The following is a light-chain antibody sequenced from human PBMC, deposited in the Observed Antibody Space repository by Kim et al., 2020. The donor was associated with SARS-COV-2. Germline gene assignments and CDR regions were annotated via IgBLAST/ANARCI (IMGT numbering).Light chain of an antibody. Sequence: DIQMTQSPSTLSASVGDRVTITCRASQSISSWLAWYQQKPGKAPKLLIYDASSLVSGVPSRFSGSGSGTEFTLTISSLQPDDFATYYCQQYNSYAPCAFGQGAKVDIK. J-gene: IGKJ1*01. CDR1: QSISSW. V-gene: IGKV1-5*01. CDR2: DAS. CDR3: QQYNSYAPCA.